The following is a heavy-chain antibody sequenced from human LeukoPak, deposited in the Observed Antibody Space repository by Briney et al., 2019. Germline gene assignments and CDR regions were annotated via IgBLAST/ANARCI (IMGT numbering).Heavy chain of an antibody. CDR3: ARETQYSDYYDSSGSVGAFDI. CDR1: GGTFSSYA. Sequence: GASVKVSCKASGGTFSSYAISWVRQAPGQGLEWMGGIIPIFGTANYAQKFQGRVTITADESTSTAYMELSSLRSEDTAVYYCARETQYSDYYDSSGSVGAFDIWGQGTMVTVSS. V-gene: IGHV1-69*13. D-gene: IGHD3-22*01. CDR2: IIPIFGTA. J-gene: IGHJ3*02.